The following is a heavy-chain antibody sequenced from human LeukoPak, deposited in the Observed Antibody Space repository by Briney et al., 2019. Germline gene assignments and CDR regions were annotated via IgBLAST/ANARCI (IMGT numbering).Heavy chain of an antibody. CDR2: INHSGST. CDR1: GGSFSGYY. V-gene: IGHV4-34*01. Sequence: SETLSLTCAVYGGSFSGYYWSWIRQPPGKGLEWIGEINHSGSTNYNPSLKSRVTISVDTSKNQFSLKLSSVTAADTAVYYCTRKGSQWDFLVDYWGQGTRVAVSP. D-gene: IGHD2/OR15-2a*01. J-gene: IGHJ4*02. CDR3: TRKGSQWDFLVDY.